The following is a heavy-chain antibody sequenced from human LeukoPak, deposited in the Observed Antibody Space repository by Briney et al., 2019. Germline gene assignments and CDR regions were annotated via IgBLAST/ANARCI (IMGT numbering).Heavy chain of an antibody. V-gene: IGHV3-23*01. CDR3: AKVYSYGYIDY. CDR2: ISGSGGST. J-gene: IGHJ4*02. CDR1: GFTFSSYA. Sequence: RGSLRLSCAAPGFTFSSYAMSWVRQAPGKGLEWVSAISGSGGSTYYADSVKGRFTISRNNSKNSLYLPMNSLRAEDTAVYYCAKVYSYGYIDYWGQGTLVTVSS. D-gene: IGHD5-18*01.